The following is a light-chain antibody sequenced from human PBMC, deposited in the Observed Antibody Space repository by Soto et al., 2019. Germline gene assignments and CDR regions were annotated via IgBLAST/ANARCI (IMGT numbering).Light chain of an antibody. CDR2: KAS. Sequence: EIDMRHFAYALSAYLGERVTITRMASQSISSSFAWYQQNPGKSPKLLIYKASSLEIGVPSRFSGSGSGTEFTLTIGRLQPEYFAAYFCHQYIDDSPTFGQGTKVDIK. CDR1: QSISSS. J-gene: IGKJ1*01. CDR3: HQYIDDSPT. V-gene: IGKV1-5*03.